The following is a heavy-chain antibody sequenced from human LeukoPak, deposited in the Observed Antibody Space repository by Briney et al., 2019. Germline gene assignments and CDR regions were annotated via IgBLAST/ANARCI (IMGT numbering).Heavy chain of an antibody. CDR2: ISYDGSNK. J-gene: IGHJ3*02. D-gene: IGHD6-19*01. CDR1: GFTFSSYG. Sequence: GGSLRLSCAASGFTFSSYGMHWVRQAPGKGLEWVAVISYDGSNKYYADSVKGRFTISRDNSKNTLYLQMNSLRAEDTAVYYCASRTRIIAVAGTAFDIWGQGTIVTVSS. V-gene: IGHV3-30*03. CDR3: ASRTRIIAVAGTAFDI.